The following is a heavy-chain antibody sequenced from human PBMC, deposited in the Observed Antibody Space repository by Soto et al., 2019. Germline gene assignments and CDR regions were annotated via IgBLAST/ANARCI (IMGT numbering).Heavy chain of an antibody. Sequence: QVQLQQWGAGLLKPSETLSLTCAVYGGSFSGYYWSWIRQPPGKGLEWIGEINHSGSTNYNPSLKSRVTISVDPSKNQCSLKLSAVTAADTAGYYCARGYEVGPRFIDYWCQGTLVTVSS. J-gene: IGHJ4*02. CDR3: ARGYEVGPRFIDY. CDR1: GGSFSGYY. D-gene: IGHD2-8*01. V-gene: IGHV4-34*01. CDR2: INHSGST.